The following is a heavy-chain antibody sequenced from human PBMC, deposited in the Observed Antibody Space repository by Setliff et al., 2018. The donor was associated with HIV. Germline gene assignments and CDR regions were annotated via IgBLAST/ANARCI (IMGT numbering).Heavy chain of an antibody. Sequence: SETLSLTCAVSRRAFSAYYWGWIRQPPGGGLEWLGEINPGGSPNYNPSLKSRLTISADTSENHFSLELRSVTAADTAMYYCTTGEHYGSGSYLSWGQGTPVT. CDR2: INPGGSP. CDR3: TTGEHYGSGSYLS. D-gene: IGHD3-10*01. J-gene: IGHJ4*02. V-gene: IGHV4-34*01. CDR1: RRAFSAYY.